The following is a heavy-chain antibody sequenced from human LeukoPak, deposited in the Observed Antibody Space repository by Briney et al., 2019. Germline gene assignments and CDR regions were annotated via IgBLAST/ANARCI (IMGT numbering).Heavy chain of an antibody. CDR3: ARDLWAYGSAPYSGAFDI. Sequence: PGGSLRLSCAASGFTFSDYYMSWIRQAPGKGLEWVSYISHSGSDTYYADSVKGRFTISRDNAKNSLYLQMNSLRAEDTAVYYCARDLWAYGSAPYSGAFDIWGQGTMVTVSS. J-gene: IGHJ3*02. V-gene: IGHV3-11*01. D-gene: IGHD3-10*01. CDR1: GFTFSDYY. CDR2: ISHSGSDT.